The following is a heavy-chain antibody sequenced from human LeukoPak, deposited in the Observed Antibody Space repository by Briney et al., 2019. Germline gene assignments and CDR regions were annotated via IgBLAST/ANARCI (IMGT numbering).Heavy chain of an antibody. CDR1: GFTVSTNY. J-gene: IGHJ4*02. CDR3: ARDHRATLGRRLVEEGLY. CDR2: IYSGGST. Sequence: GGSLRLSCAASGFTVSTNYMNWVHQAPGKGLEGVSVIYSGGSTYYADSVKGRFTISRDNSKNTLYLQMNSLRADDTAVYYCARDHRATLGRRLVEEGLYWGQGTLVTVSS. V-gene: IGHV3-53*01. D-gene: IGHD6-19*01.